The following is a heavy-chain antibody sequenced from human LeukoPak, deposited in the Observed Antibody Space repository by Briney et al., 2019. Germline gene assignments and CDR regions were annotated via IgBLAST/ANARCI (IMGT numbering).Heavy chain of an antibody. CDR3: ARTVGTHRFDY. J-gene: IGHJ4*02. CDR1: GGSISSRSYY. V-gene: IGHV4-39*02. Sequence: ETLSLTCTVSGGSISSRSYYWGWIRQPPGKELEWIGSIYYSGETHYNPSLHSRVVMSVDTSNNHFSLKLTSVTAPDTAVYYCARTVGTHRFDYWGQGALVTVSS. D-gene: IGHD4-23*01. CDR2: IYYSGET.